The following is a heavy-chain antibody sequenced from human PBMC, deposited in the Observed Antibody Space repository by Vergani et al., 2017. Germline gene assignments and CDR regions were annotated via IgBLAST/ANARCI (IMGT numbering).Heavy chain of an antibody. V-gene: IGHV3-48*02. CDR1: GFTFSSYS. D-gene: IGHD1-7*01. CDR3: ARDRIYNWNYSWYFDL. CDR2: ISSSSSTI. Sequence: VQLVESGGGVVQPGRSLRLSCAASGFTFSSYSMNWVRQAPGKGLEWVSYISSSSSTIYYADSVKGRFTISRDNAKNSLYLQMNSLRDEDTAVYYCARDRIYNWNYSWYFDLWGRGTLVTVSS. J-gene: IGHJ2*01.